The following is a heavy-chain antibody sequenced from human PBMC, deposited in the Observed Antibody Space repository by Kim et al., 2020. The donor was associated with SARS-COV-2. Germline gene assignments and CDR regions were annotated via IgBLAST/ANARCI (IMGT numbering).Heavy chain of an antibody. V-gene: IGHV3-7*01. Sequence: GGSLRLSCVVSGFTLSNYWINWVRQAPGKGLEWVATIRQDGSETRDVDSVKGRFTMSRDNAKNSLYLQMNSLRAEDTAVYYCARPSGHWRRVDYWGQG. CDR3: ARPSGHWRRVDY. D-gene: IGHD2-21*01. J-gene: IGHJ4*02. CDR1: GFTLSNYW. CDR2: IRQDGSET.